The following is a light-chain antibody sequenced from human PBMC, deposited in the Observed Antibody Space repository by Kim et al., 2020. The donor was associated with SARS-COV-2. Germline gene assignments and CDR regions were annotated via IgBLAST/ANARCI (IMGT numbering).Light chain of an antibody. CDR1: SSDVGGTNY. CDR2: DVS. CDR3: SSYTSSDTYV. V-gene: IGLV2-14*03. J-gene: IGLJ1*01. Sequence: QSALTQPASVSGSPGQSITISCSGTSSDVGGTNYVSWYQQHPDKAPKLIIYDVSNRPSGVSIRFSGSKSGKTASLTISGLQAEDEADYYCSSYTSSDTYVFGTGTKVTVL.